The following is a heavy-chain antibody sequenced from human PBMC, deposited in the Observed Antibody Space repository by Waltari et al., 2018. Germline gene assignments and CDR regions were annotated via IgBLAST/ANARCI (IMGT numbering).Heavy chain of an antibody. CDR2: VCLDNGRI. CDR1: GLNFDQYA. Sequence: EGQVVESGGGLVQPGRSLRLSCTVSGLNFDQYAMHWIRQVPGKGRVWFAGVCLDNGRIDYADSVNGRFTLSRDNDKKSLYLQMNSLRPADTALYFCAKDLSPVGADVWGQGTTVTVS. V-gene: IGHV3-9*01. D-gene: IGHD4-17*01. J-gene: IGHJ6*02. CDR3: AKDLSPVGADV.